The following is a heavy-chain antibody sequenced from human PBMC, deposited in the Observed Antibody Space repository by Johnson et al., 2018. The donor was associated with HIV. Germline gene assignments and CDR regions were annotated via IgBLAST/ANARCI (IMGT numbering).Heavy chain of an antibody. J-gene: IGHJ3*02. V-gene: IGHV3-30-3*01. CDR3: TGRDLLRAFDI. CDR1: GFTFSSYA. CDR2: ISYDGSNK. Sequence: QMQLVESGGGVVQPGRSLRLSCVASGFTFSSYAVHWVRQAPGKGLEWVAVISYDGSNKYYADSVKGRFTISRDNSKNTLHLQMNSLSAEDTAVYYCTGRDLLRAFDIWGQGTMVTVSS. D-gene: IGHD2-15*01.